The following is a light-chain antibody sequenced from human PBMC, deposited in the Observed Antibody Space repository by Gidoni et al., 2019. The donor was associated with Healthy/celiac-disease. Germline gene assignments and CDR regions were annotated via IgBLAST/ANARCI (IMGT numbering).Light chain of an antibody. CDR2: KAS. J-gene: IGKJ1*01. Sequence: DIQMTQSPSTLSASVGDRVTITCRASQSISSWLAWYQQKPGKAPKLLIYKASSLESGVPSRFSGSGSGTEFTLPIISLQPDDFATYYCQQYNSYSPWPFGQGPKVEIK. CDR1: QSISSW. CDR3: QQYNSYSPWP. V-gene: IGKV1-5*03.